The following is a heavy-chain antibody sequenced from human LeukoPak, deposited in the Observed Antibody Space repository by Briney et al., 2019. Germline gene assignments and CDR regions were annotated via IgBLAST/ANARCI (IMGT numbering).Heavy chain of an antibody. D-gene: IGHD6-13*01. Sequence: SETLSLTCAVSGGSISSSNWWSWVRQPPGKGLEWIGEIYHSGSTNYNPSLKSRVTISVDTSKNQFSLKLSSVTAADTAVYYCARSSQMYSSSWYEGPSPSYYLDYWGQGTLVTVSS. CDR3: ARSSQMYSSSWYEGPSPSYYLDY. CDR1: GGSISSSNW. V-gene: IGHV4-4*02. CDR2: IYHSGST. J-gene: IGHJ4*02.